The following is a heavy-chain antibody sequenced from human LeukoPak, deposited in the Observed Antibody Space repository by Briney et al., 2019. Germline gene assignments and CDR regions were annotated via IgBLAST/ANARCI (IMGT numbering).Heavy chain of an antibody. V-gene: IGHV4-59*08. CDR1: GGSISSYY. CDR3: ARFGPYYYDSSGYSFDY. J-gene: IGHJ4*02. Sequence: SETLSLTCTVSGGSISSYYWRWIRQPPGKGLEWIGYIYYSGSTNYNPSLKSRVTISVDTSKNQFSLKLSSVTAADTAVYYCARFGPYYYDSSGYSFDYWGQGTLVTVSS. CDR2: IYYSGST. D-gene: IGHD3-22*01.